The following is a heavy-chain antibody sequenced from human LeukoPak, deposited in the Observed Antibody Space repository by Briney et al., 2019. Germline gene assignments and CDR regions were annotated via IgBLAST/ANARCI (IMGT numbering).Heavy chain of an antibody. J-gene: IGHJ4*02. CDR3: ARGRITYYYDSSGYSLDY. CDR1: GYTFTSYG. D-gene: IGHD3-22*01. V-gene: IGHV1-18*01. Sequence: ASVKVSCKASGYTFTSYGISWVRQAPGRGLEWMGWISAYNGNTNYAQKFQGRVTITADESTSTAYMELSSLRSEDTAVYYCARGRITYYYDSSGYSLDYWGQGTLVTVSS. CDR2: ISAYNGNT.